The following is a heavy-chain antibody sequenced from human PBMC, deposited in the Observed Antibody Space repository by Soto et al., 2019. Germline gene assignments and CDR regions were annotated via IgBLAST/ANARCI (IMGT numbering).Heavy chain of an antibody. Sequence: SGPTLVNPTQTLTLTCTFSGFSLSTSGMCVSWIRQPPGKALEWLARIDWDDDKYYSTSLKTRLTISKDTSKNQVVLTMTNMDPVDTATYYCARIQDSSYDFWSGYLGRRGDYYYGMDVWGQGTTVTVSS. CDR3: ARIQDSSYDFWSGYLGRRGDYYYGMDV. CDR1: GFSLSTSGMC. D-gene: IGHD3-3*01. J-gene: IGHJ6*02. CDR2: IDWDDDK. V-gene: IGHV2-70*11.